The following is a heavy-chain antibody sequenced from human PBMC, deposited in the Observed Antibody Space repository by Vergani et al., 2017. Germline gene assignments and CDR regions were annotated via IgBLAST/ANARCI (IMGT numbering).Heavy chain of an antibody. J-gene: IGHJ4*02. CDR1: GHTFTSYD. CDR2: MNPNSGNT. D-gene: IGHD2-15*01. V-gene: IGHV1-8*01. CDR3: ARGRRCSGGSCSRYYFDY. Sequence: QVQLVQSGAEVKKPGASVKVSCKASGHTFTSYDINWVRQATGQGLEWMGWMNPNSGNTGYAQKFQGRVTMTRNTSISTAYMELSSLRSEDTAVYYCARGRRCSGGSCSRYYFDYWGQGTLVTVSS.